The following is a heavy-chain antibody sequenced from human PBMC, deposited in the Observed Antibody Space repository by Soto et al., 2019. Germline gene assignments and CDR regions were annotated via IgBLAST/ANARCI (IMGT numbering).Heavy chain of an antibody. CDR1: GGSVSSGTYY. J-gene: IGHJ5*02. CDR2: IYYSGST. V-gene: IGHV4-61*01. Sequence: PSETLCVTCTYSGGSVSSGTYYLSWIRQPPGKGLEWIGYIYYSGSTNYNPSLKSRVTISVDTSKNQFSLKLSSVTAADTAVYYCARDRGPHSGHNPNWFDPWGQGAMVIVSS. CDR3: ARDRGPHSGHNPNWFDP. D-gene: IGHD3-10*01.